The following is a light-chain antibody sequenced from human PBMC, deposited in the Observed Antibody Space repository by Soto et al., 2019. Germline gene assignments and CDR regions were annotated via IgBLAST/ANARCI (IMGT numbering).Light chain of an antibody. J-gene: IGKJ3*01. CDR1: QGIYNY. CDR3: QKFNSAPFT. Sequence: DTQMTQSPSSLSASVGDRVTITCRASQGIYNYLAWYQQKPGKVPKILIYAASSLVSEVPSRFSGSGSGTAFTRTISSLQTEDVATYYFQKFNSAPFTFGPGTKVDIK. CDR2: AAS. V-gene: IGKV1-27*01.